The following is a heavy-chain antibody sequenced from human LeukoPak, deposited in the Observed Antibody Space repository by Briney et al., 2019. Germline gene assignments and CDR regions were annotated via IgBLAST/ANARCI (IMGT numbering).Heavy chain of an antibody. V-gene: IGHV4-38-2*01. J-gene: IGHJ4*02. CDR2: IYHSGST. D-gene: IGHD6-13*01. Sequence: SGTLSLTCAVSGYSISSGYYWGWIRQPPGKGLEWIGSIYHSGSTYYNPSLKSRVTISVDTSKNQFSLKLSSVTAADTAVYYCARVSSSWYGTLGYWGQGTLVTVSS. CDR3: ARVSSSWYGTLGY. CDR1: GYSISSGYY.